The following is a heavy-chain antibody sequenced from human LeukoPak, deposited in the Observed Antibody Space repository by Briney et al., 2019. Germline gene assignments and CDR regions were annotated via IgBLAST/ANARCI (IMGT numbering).Heavy chain of an antibody. CDR2: IYYSWST. CDR3: ARANIVRGVGSFFDRSWFDP. D-gene: IGHD3-10*01. J-gene: IGHJ5*02. CDR1: GGSISSYY. V-gene: IGHV4-59*01. Sequence: SETLSLTCTVSGGSISSYYWSWIRQPPGKGLEWIGFIYYSWSTNYYPSLKSRVTISVDTSKNQYSLKLSSVTAADTAVYCCARANIVRGVGSFFDRSWFDPWGQGTLVTVSS.